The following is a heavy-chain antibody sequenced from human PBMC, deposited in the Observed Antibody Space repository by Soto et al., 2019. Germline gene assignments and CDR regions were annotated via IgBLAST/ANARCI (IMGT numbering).Heavy chain of an antibody. Sequence: ASVKVSCKASGYTFTSYGISWVRQAPGQGLEWMGWISAYNGNTNYAQKLQGRVTMTTDTPTSTAYMELRSLRSDDTAVYYCARDVGSRSMVPDDAFDIWGQGTKVTVS. CDR3: ARDVGSRSMVPDDAFDI. CDR2: ISAYNGNT. V-gene: IGHV1-18*01. D-gene: IGHD3-10*01. CDR1: GYTFTSYG. J-gene: IGHJ3*02.